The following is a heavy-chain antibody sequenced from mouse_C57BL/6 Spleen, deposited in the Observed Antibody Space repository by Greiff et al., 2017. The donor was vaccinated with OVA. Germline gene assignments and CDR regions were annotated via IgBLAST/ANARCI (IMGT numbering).Heavy chain of an antibody. Sequence: EVQGVESGGGLVQPKGSLKLSCAASGFSFNTYAMNWVRQAPGKGLEWVARIRSKSNNYATYYADSVKDRFTISRDDSESMLYLQMNNLKTEDTAMYYCVRQEGLGFAYWGQGTLVTVSA. CDR2: IRSKSNNYAT. CDR1: GFSFNTYA. D-gene: IGHD2-4*01. CDR3: VRQEGLGFAY. V-gene: IGHV10-1*01. J-gene: IGHJ3*01.